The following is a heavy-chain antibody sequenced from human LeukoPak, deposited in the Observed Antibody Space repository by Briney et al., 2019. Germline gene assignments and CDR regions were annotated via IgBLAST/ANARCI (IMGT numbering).Heavy chain of an antibody. J-gene: IGHJ5*02. Sequence: SETLSLTCTVSGGSISSSSYYWGWIRQPPGTGLEWIGSIYYSGSTYYNPSLKSRVTISVDTSKNQFSLKLSSVTAADTAVYYCARELYGDYRWAHWPHTVHFDPWGQGTLVTVSS. CDR2: IYYSGST. V-gene: IGHV4-39*07. D-gene: IGHD4-17*01. CDR3: ARELYGDYRWAHWPHTVHFDP. CDR1: GGSISSSSYY.